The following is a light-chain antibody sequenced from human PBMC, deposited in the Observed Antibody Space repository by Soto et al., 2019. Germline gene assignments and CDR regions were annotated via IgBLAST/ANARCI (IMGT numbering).Light chain of an antibody. Sequence: EIVLTQSPGTLSLSPGERATLSCRASQSVSSSYLAWYQQKPGQAPRLLIYGASIRATGIPDRFSGSWSGTDFTLNINRREPEGFLVYYCPQYGSAPPCTLRQETKLEIK. CDR3: PQYGSAPPCT. CDR2: GAS. V-gene: IGKV3-20*01. J-gene: IGKJ1*01. CDR1: QSVSSSY.